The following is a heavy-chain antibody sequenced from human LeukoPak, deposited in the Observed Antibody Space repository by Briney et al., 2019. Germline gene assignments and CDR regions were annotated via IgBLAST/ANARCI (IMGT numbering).Heavy chain of an antibody. J-gene: IGHJ4*02. Sequence: GGSLRLFWGGSGFTFSSYGMQWGRQAPGKGVEWGGSISNDGSKKYYADSVKGRFTISRDNSKNTLSLQVSSLRTEDTAVYYCAKDRYSYAFEYSDSWGQGTLVTVSS. CDR1: GFTFSSYG. D-gene: IGHD5-18*01. V-gene: IGHV3-30*18. CDR2: ISNDGSKK. CDR3: AKDRYSYAFEYSDS.